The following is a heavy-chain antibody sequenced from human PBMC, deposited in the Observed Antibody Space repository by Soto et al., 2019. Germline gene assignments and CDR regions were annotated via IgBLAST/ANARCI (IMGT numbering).Heavy chain of an antibody. Sequence: ESVPTLVNPTQTLTLTCTFSGFSLSTSGMRVSWIRQPPGKALEWLARIDWDDDKFYSTSLKTRLTISKDTSKNQVVLTMTNMDNVETDTYYCERTLTMIPSLDAFDIWGQGTMVTVSS. J-gene: IGHJ3*02. V-gene: IGHV2-70*04. CDR2: IDWDDDK. CDR3: ERTLTMIPSLDAFDI. D-gene: IGHD3-22*01. CDR1: GFSLSTSGMR.